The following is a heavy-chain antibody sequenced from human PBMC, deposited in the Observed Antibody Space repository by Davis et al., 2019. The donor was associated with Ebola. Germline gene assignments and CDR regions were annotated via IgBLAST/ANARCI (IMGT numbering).Heavy chain of an antibody. CDR2: IKQDGSEK. D-gene: IGHD1/OR15-1a*01. V-gene: IGHV3-7*03. CDR3: ARVSKQGPWDY. CDR1: GFTVSSNY. J-gene: IGHJ4*02. Sequence: GESLKISCAASGFTVSSNYMSWVRQAPGKGLEWVANIKQDGSEKYYVDSVKGRFTISRDNAKNSLYLQMNSLRAEDTAVYYCARVSKQGPWDYWGQGTPVTVSS.